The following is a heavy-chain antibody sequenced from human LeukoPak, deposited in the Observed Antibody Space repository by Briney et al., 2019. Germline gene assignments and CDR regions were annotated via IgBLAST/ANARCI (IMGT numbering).Heavy chain of an antibody. V-gene: IGHV5-51*01. CDR2: IYPGDSDT. CDR1: GYRFTSYW. J-gene: IGHJ5*02. Sequence: GEPLEISCKGSGYRFTSYWIGWVRQMPGKGLEWMGIIYPGDSDTRYSPSFQGQVTISADKSISTAYLQWSSLKASDTAMYYCARQDYYGPLAYNWFDPWGQGTLVTVSS. D-gene: IGHD3-10*01. CDR3: ARQDYYGPLAYNWFDP.